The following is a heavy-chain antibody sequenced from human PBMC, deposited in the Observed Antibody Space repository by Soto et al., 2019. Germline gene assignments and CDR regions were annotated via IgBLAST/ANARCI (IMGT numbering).Heavy chain of an antibody. CDR3: TRLSEWSKHQPVYYYYGMDV. Sequence: EVQLVESGGGLVQPGGSLKLSCAASGFTFSGSAMHWVRQASGKGLEWVGRIRSKANSYATAYAASVKGRFTISRDDSKNTAYLQMNSLKTEDTAVYYCTRLSEWSKHQPVYYYYGMDVWGQGTTVTVSS. D-gene: IGHD3-3*01. CDR1: GFTFSGSA. V-gene: IGHV3-73*02. CDR2: IRSKANSYAT. J-gene: IGHJ6*02.